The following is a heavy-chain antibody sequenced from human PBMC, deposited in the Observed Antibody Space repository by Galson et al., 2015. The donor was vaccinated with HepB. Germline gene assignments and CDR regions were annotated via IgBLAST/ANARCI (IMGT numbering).Heavy chain of an antibody. J-gene: IGHJ5*02. CDR3: ARGHPRYCSSTSCLKWFDP. D-gene: IGHD2-2*01. Sequence: SVKVSCKASGGTFSNYAISWVRQAPGQGLEWMGGIIPIFGTANYAQKFQGRVTITADESTSTAYMELSSLRSEDTAVYYCARGHPRYCSSTSCLKWFDPWGQGTLVTVSS. CDR2: IIPIFGTA. CDR1: GGTFSNYA. V-gene: IGHV1-69*13.